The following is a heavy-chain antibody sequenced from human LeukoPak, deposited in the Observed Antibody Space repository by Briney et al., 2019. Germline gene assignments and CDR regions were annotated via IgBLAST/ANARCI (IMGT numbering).Heavy chain of an antibody. Sequence: GESLKISCKGSGYTFSSYWIGWVRQMPGKGLEWMGIVYPGDSDTRYSPSLQGQVTISVDTSIGTAYLQWSSLKASDTAIYYCARQNDFRLDYWGQGTLVTVSS. J-gene: IGHJ4*02. D-gene: IGHD3-3*01. V-gene: IGHV5-51*01. CDR1: GYTFSSYW. CDR3: ARQNDFRLDY. CDR2: VYPGDSDT.